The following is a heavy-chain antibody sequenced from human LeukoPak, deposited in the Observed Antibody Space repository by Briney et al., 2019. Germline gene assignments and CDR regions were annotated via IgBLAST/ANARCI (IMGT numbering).Heavy chain of an antibody. Sequence: PSETLSLTCAVYGGSFSGYYWSWIRQPPGKGLEWIGEINHSGSTNYNPSLKSRVTISVDTSKNQFSLKLSSVTAADTAVYYCARSRSSRYSSSWYEPTYYYYYMDVWGKGTTVTVSS. CDR3: ARSRSSRYSSSWYEPTYYYYYMDV. V-gene: IGHV4-34*01. CDR2: INHSGST. CDR1: GGSFSGYY. D-gene: IGHD6-13*01. J-gene: IGHJ6*03.